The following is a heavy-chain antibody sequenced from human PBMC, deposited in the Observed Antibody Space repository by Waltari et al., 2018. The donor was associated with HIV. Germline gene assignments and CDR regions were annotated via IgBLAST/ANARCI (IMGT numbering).Heavy chain of an antibody. D-gene: IGHD6-6*01. CDR2: IKRKTDGGTT. J-gene: IGHJ6*02. CDR1: GFTFSNAW. Sequence: EVQLVESGGGLVKPGGSLRLSCAASGFTFSNAWMSWVRQAPGKGREWVGRIKRKTDGGTTDYAAPVKGRFTISRDTSKNTLYLQMSSLKTEDTAVYYCTMRLSSSSGGYYYYYGMDVWGQGTTVTVSS. CDR3: TMRLSSSSGGYYYYYGMDV. V-gene: IGHV3-15*01.